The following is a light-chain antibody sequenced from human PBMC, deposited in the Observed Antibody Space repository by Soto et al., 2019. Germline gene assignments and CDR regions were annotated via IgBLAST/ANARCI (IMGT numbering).Light chain of an antibody. J-gene: IGKJ5*01. CDR2: AAS. V-gene: IGKV1D-12*01. CDR3: QQAYSFPIT. CDR1: QDIAGY. Sequence: GDRVTITCLASQDIAGYLAWYQHKPGRAPELLIHAASSLQSGVPSRFSGSGSGTDFTLTINSLQPEDFATYYCQQAYSFPITFGQGTRLEIK.